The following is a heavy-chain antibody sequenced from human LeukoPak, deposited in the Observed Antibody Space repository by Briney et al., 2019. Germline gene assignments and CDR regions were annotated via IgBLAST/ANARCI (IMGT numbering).Heavy chain of an antibody. CDR2: IYYSGST. CDR3: ARASSELRYFDY. D-gene: IGHD1-26*01. V-gene: IGHV4-59*01. J-gene: IGHJ4*02. Sequence: ETLSLTCTVSGGSISSYYWSWIRQPPGKGLEWIGYIYYSGSTNYNPSLKSRVTISVDTSKNQFSLKLSSVTAADTAVYYCARASSELRYFDYWGQGTLVTVSS. CDR1: GGSISSYY.